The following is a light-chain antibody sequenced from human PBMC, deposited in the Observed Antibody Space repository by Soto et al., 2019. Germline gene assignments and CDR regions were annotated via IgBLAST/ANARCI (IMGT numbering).Light chain of an antibody. Sequence: EIMLKISPGTLSLSKGERATLSCRASQSVSSSYLAWYQQKPGQAPRLLIYGASSRATGIPDRFSGSGSGTDFTLTISRLEPEDFAVYYCQPYGSSPPLTFCGVS. J-gene: IGKJ4*01. CDR1: QSVSSSY. V-gene: IGKV3-20*01. CDR2: GAS. CDR3: QPYGSSPPLT.